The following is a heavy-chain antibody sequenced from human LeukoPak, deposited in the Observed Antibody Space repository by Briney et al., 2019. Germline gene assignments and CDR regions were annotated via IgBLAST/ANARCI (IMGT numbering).Heavy chain of an antibody. Sequence: SVKVSCRASGGTFSSYAISWVRQAPGQGLEWMGGITPMFGTANYAQKFQGRVTIIADESTSTAYMELSSLRSEDTAVYYCVRDGSYYDSSGYYYLYWGQGTLVTVSS. CDR3: VRDGSYYDSSGYYYLY. CDR1: GGTFSSYA. V-gene: IGHV1-69*13. CDR2: ITPMFGTA. D-gene: IGHD3-22*01. J-gene: IGHJ4*02.